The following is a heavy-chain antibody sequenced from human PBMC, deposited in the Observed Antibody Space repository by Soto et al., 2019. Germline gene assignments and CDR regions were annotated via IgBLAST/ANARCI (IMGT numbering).Heavy chain of an antibody. D-gene: IGHD2-8*02. V-gene: IGHV3-23*01. CDR3: AKETATGGGAFDI. CDR1: GFICSSYD. Sequence: GGSLRLSCAASGFICSSYDMSWVRQAPGKGLEWVSTILVDGRTFYVDSVKGRFTISRDSSQNTVYLQMNSLTAGDTALYYCAKETATGGGAFDIYGQGTMVTVSS. CDR2: ILVDGRT. J-gene: IGHJ3*02.